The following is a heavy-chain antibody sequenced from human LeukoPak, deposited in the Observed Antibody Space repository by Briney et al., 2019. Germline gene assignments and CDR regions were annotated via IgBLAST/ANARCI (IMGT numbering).Heavy chain of an antibody. CDR2: INHSGST. CDR1: GGSFSGYY. Sequence: SETLSLTCVVYGGSFSGYYWSWIRQPPGKGPEWIGEINHSGSTNYNPSLRRRAIMSVDTAKNQFSLKLNSVSAADTAVYYCARGGYFDSSGYPSPLDHWGQGTLVTVSS. J-gene: IGHJ4*02. D-gene: IGHD3-22*01. V-gene: IGHV4-34*01. CDR3: ARGGYFDSSGYPSPLDH.